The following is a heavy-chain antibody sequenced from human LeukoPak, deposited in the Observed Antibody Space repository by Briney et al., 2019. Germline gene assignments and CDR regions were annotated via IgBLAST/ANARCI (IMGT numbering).Heavy chain of an antibody. CDR1: GGSISSSSYY. Sequence: SETLSLTCTVSGGSISSSSYYWGWIRQPPGKGLEWIGSIYYSGSTYYNPSLKSRVTISVDTSKNQFSLKLSSVTAADTAVYYCARRVRYYDILTGYQPFDYWGQGTLVTVSS. J-gene: IGHJ4*02. CDR2: IYYSGST. D-gene: IGHD3-9*01. CDR3: ARRVRYYDILTGYQPFDY. V-gene: IGHV4-39*01.